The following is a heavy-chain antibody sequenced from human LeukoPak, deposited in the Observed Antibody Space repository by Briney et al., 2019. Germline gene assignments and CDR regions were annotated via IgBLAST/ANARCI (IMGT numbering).Heavy chain of an antibody. V-gene: IGHV3-66*01. J-gene: IGHJ2*01. CDR1: GFTVSTNY. D-gene: IGHD7-27*01. CDR2: IYSGGST. CDR3: ARDLGLYWYFDL. Sequence: GESLKISCAASGFTVSTNYMSWVRQVPGKGLEWVSVIYSGGSTYYADSLKGRFSISRDNSKNTLYLQMNSLRAEDTAVYYCARDLGLYWYFDLWGRGTLVTVSS.